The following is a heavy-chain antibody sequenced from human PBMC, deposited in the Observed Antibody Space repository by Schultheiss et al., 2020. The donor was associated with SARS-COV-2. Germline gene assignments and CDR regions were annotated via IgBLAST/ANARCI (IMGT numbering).Heavy chain of an antibody. V-gene: IGHV3-74*01. CDR2: ISRDGSSS. CDR3: AKDQVFNDGYFVFDY. D-gene: IGHD6-25*01. Sequence: GGSLRLSCSASGFTFSNYWIHWVRQVPGKGLVWVSRISRDGSSSSYADSVKGRFTIFRDNAKNTLYLQMNSLRAEDTAVYYCAKDQVFNDGYFVFDYWGQGALVTVSS. J-gene: IGHJ4*02. CDR1: GFTFSNYW.